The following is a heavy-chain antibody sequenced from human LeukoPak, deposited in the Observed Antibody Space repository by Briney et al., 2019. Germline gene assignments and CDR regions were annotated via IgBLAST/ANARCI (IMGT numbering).Heavy chain of an antibody. D-gene: IGHD5/OR15-5a*01. V-gene: IGHV3-7*01. CDR3: ARGSTASPSYYYYYYLDV. CDR2: IREDGGEI. J-gene: IGHJ6*03. CDR1: VFTFSNYW. Sequence: GGSLRLSCVASVFTFSNYWMAWVREAPGKGPERVAHIREDGGEINYVDSVKGRFTISRDNARNSLYLQMDSLRAEDTAVYYCARGSTASPSYYYYYYLDVWGKGTAVTVSS.